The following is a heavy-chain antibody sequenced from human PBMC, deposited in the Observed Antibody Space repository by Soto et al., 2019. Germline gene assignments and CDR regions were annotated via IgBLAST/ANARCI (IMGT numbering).Heavy chain of an antibody. Sequence: EVQVVESGGGLVLPGGSLTLSCAASGFTVSTSYMTWVRQAPGKGLEWLSAVHKDGTTYYADAVKGRFTISRHNSKNILYLQMHSLRVEDTAVDHCARDPGHSAGILNLDPWGQGTLVTVSS. J-gene: IGHJ5*02. CDR2: VHKDGTT. V-gene: IGHV3-53*04. CDR3: ARDPGHSAGILNLDP. D-gene: IGHD1-26*01. CDR1: GFTVSTSY.